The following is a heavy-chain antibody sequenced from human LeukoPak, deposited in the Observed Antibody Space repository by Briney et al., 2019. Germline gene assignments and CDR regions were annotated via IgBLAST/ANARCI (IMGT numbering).Heavy chain of an antibody. CDR3: ARDIAAYGFDS. CDR2: IHYSGST. CDR1: GGSISSYY. V-gene: IGHV4-59*01. J-gene: IGHJ5*01. Sequence: PSETLSLTCTVSGGSISSYYWNWIRQPPGKGLEWIGYIHYSGSTNYSPSLKSRVTISVDTSKNQFSLKLTSVTAADTAVYYCARDIAAYGFDSWGQGTVVTVSS. D-gene: IGHD2-15*01.